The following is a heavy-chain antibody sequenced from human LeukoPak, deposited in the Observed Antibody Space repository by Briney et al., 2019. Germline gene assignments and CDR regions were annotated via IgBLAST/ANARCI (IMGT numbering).Heavy chain of an antibody. CDR1: GFTFSSYA. Sequence: GGSLRLSCAASGFTFSSYAMNWVRQAPGKGLEWVSYIGSSSSTIYYADSVKGRFTISRDNARNSLYLQMNSLRDEDTALYYCARGYTCGYWGQGTLVIVSS. V-gene: IGHV3-48*02. D-gene: IGHD5-18*01. J-gene: IGHJ4*02. CDR2: IGSSSSTI. CDR3: ARGYTCGY.